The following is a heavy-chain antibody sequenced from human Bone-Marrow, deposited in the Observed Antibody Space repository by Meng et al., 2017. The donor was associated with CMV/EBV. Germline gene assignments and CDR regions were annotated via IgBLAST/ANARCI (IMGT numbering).Heavy chain of an antibody. J-gene: IGHJ3*02. CDR3: ARMGVQGSSAFDI. CDR1: GGTFSSYA. Sequence: SVKVSCKASGGTFSSYAISWVRQAPGQGLEWMGGIIPIFGTANYAQKFQGRVTITTDESTSTAYMELSSLRSEDTAVYYCARMGVQGSSAFDIWGQGTMVTVSS. D-gene: IGHD1-1*01. CDR2: IIPIFGTA. V-gene: IGHV1-69*05.